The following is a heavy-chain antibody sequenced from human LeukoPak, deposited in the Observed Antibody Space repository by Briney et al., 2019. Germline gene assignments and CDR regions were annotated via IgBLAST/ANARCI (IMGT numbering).Heavy chain of an antibody. CDR3: ARPPFEYSSSSGWFDP. V-gene: IGHV3-21*01. CDR1: GFTFSSFS. J-gene: IGHJ5*02. D-gene: IGHD6-6*01. Sequence: GGSLRLSCAASGFTFSSFSMNWVRQAPGKGLEWVSSISSGSSYIYYADSVKGRFTISRDNAKNSLYLQMNSLRAEDTAVYYCARPPFEYSSSSGWFDPWGQGTLVTVSS. CDR2: ISSGSSYI.